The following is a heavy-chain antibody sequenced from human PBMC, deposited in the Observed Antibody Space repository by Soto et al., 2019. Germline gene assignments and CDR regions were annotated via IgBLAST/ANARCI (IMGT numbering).Heavy chain of an antibody. CDR2: ISRSSDHM. CDR1: GFIFSTYS. V-gene: IGHV3-21*01. J-gene: IGHJ4*02. D-gene: IGHD2-15*01. CDR3: PRAISGGPFDY. Sequence: EVQLVESGGGLVKPGGSLRLSCAASGFIFSTYSMNWVRQTPGKGLEWVSSISRSSDHMYYADSVRGRFTISRDNAKNSLFLQMNSLRAEDTAVYYCPRAISGGPFDYWGQGALVTVSS.